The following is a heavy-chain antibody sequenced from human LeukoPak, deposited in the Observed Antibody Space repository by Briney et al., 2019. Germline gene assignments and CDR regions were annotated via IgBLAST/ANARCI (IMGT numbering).Heavy chain of an antibody. V-gene: IGHV3-7*01. CDR2: IKQDGSEQ. CDR1: GFMLSSHW. CDR3: ARELGMDYYDSSGYLVYYFDY. D-gene: IGHD3-22*01. J-gene: IGHJ4*02. Sequence: QPGGSLRLSCAASGFMLSSHWMSWVRQAPGKGLEWVANIKQDGSEQYYVDSVKGRFTISRDNAKNSLFLQMNSLRAEDTAVYYCARELGMDYYDSSGYLVYYFDYWGQGTLVTVSS.